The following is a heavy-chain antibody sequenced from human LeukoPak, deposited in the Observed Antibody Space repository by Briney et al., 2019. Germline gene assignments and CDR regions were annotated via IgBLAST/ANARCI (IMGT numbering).Heavy chain of an antibody. Sequence: SETLSLTCTVSGYSISSGYYWGWIRLPPGKGLEWIGSIYHSGSPSYNPSLKSRVTISVDTSKIQFSLRLTSVTAADTAVYYCARTAMASSAYSAFDIWGQGTMVTVSS. V-gene: IGHV4-38-2*02. D-gene: IGHD3-22*01. CDR1: GYSISSGYY. CDR3: ARTAMASSAYSAFDI. J-gene: IGHJ3*02. CDR2: IYHSGSP.